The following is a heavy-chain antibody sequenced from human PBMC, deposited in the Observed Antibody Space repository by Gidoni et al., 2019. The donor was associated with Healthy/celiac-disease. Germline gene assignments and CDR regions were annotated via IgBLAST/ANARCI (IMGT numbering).Heavy chain of an antibody. CDR2: IYWDDDK. CDR1: GFSPSPSGVG. V-gene: IGHV2-5*02. CDR3: ARIAVAGATPYYYYGMDV. D-gene: IGHD6-19*01. Sequence: QITLKESGPTLVTPTQTLTLTCTFPGFSPSPSGVGVGWIRQPPGKALEWLALIYWDDDKRYSPSLKSRLTITKDTSKNQVVLTMTNMDPVDTATYYCARIAVAGATPYYYYGMDVWGQGTTVTVSS. J-gene: IGHJ6*02.